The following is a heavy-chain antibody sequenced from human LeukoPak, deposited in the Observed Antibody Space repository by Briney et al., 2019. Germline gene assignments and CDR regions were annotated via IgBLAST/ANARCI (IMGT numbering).Heavy chain of an antibody. CDR2: INPSGGNT. CDR3: ARGVPLGYCTYGVCYPPYYFDY. V-gene: IGHV1-46*01. Sequence: GASVKVSCKASGYTFTNYYIHWVRQAPGQGLEWMGLINPSGGNTNYAQNFQGRVTMTRDTSTSTVYMGLSGLNSEDAAVYYCARGVPLGYCTYGVCYPPYYFDYWGQGTLVTASS. D-gene: IGHD2-8*01. J-gene: IGHJ4*02. CDR1: GYTFTNYY.